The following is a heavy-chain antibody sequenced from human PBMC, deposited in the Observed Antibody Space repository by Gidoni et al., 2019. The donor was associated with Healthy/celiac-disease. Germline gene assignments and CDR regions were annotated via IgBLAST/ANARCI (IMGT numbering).Heavy chain of an antibody. CDR3: ARVGLVRWLNWFDP. J-gene: IGHJ5*02. V-gene: IGHV1-3*01. CDR1: GDTFTSYS. Sequence: QVQGVQSGAEGKKPGASVKVSGKESGDTFTSYSMHWVRHAPGQGLVWMGWINAGNGNTKYSPQFLGSVTITRATSASTAYMELSSLRSEDTAVFYCARVGLVRWLNWFDPWGQGTLVTVSS. CDR2: INAGNGNT. D-gene: IGHD5-12*01.